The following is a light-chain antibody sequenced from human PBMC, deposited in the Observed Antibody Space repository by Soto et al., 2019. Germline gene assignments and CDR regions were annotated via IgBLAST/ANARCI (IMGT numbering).Light chain of an antibody. CDR3: QQSYTSPVT. V-gene: IGKV1-39*01. J-gene: IGKJ4*01. Sequence: DIQMTQSPSSLSASVGDRFTLACRASQSISTYLNWYEQKPGKAPNLLIYGASNLQSGVPSRFSGGGSGTDFTLTISSLQPEDFGTYYCQQSYTSPVTFGGGTKVDIK. CDR1: QSISTY. CDR2: GAS.